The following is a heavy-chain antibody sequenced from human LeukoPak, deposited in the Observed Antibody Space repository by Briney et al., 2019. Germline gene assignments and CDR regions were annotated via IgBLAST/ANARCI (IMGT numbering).Heavy chain of an antibody. CDR1: GYSISSGYY. CDR2: IYHSGST. CDR3: ARVDTSSLYGSGSCLDF. Sequence: SETLSLTCTVSGYSISSGYYWGWIRQPPGKGLEWIASIYHSGSTYYNPSLTSRVTTSVDTSKNQFSLKLSSVTAADTAVYYCARVDTSSLYGSGSCLDFWGQGTLVTVSS. D-gene: IGHD3-10*01. J-gene: IGHJ4*02. V-gene: IGHV4-38-2*02.